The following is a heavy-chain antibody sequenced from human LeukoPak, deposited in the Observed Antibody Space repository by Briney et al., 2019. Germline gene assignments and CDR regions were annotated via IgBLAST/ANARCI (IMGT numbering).Heavy chain of an antibody. CDR3: AKGGSYSSSWLDY. D-gene: IGHD6-13*01. V-gene: IGHV3-33*06. CDR2: IWYDGSNK. CDR1: GFTFSSYG. Sequence: GGSLRLSCAASGFTFSSYGMRWVRQAPGKGLEWVAVIWYDGSNKYYADSVKGRFTISRDNSKNTLYLQMNSLRAEDTAVYYCAKGGSYSSSWLDYWGQGTLVTVSS. J-gene: IGHJ4*02.